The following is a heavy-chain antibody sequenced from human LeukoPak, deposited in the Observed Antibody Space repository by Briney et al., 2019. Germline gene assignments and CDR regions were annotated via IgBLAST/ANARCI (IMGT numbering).Heavy chain of an antibody. CDR1: GGSISSSSYY. CDR2: IHYGGST. Sequence: SETLSLTCTVSGGSISSSSYYWGWIRQPPGKGLKWIGSIHYGGSTYYNPSLKSRVTISLDTSKNQFSLKVSSVTAADTAVYYCATFIPGPYYFDYWGQGTLVTVSS. J-gene: IGHJ4*02. V-gene: IGHV4-39*07. CDR3: ATFIPGPYYFDY. D-gene: IGHD2-21*01.